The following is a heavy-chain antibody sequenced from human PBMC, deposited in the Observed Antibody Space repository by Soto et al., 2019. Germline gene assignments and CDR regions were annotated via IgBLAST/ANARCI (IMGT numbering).Heavy chain of an antibody. CDR1: GYTFTSYA. V-gene: IGHV1-2*04. CDR3: ARGITMVRGVLLDAFDI. J-gene: IGHJ3*02. Sequence: ASVKVSCKASGYTFTSYAMXWVRQAPGQRLEWMGWINPNSGSTNYAQKFQGWVTMTRDTSISTAYMELSRLRSDDTAVYYCARGITMVRGVLLDAFDIWGQGTMVTVSS. CDR2: INPNSGST. D-gene: IGHD3-10*01.